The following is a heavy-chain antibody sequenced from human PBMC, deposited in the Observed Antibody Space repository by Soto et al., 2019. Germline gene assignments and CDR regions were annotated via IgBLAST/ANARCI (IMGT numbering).Heavy chain of an antibody. CDR1: GFTFTNYA. CDR3: AKDHTDVVRFLEWLLYEDY. J-gene: IGHJ4*02. D-gene: IGHD3-3*01. CDR2: IGDSGAST. Sequence: EVQLLESGGGLVQPGGSLRRSCAASGFTFTNYAMSWVRQAPGKGLEWVSTIGDSGASTYYAYSVKGRFTIYRGNSKNTLYLKMNSLRAEDTAVYYCAKDHTDVVRFLEWLLYEDYWGQGTLVTVSS. V-gene: IGHV3-23*01.